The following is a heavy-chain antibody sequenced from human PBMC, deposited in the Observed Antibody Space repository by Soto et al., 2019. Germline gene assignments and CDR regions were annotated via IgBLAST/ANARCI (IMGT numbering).Heavy chain of an antibody. CDR2: IYYSGST. Sequence: SETLSLTCTVSGGSISSYYWSWIRQPPGKGLEWIGYIYYSGSTNYNPSLKSRVTISVDTSKNQFSLKLSSVTAADTAVYYCARDRTYYYGSGSYYSIYGMDVWGQGTTVTVSS. J-gene: IGHJ6*02. CDR1: GGSISSYY. CDR3: ARDRTYYYGSGSYYSIYGMDV. D-gene: IGHD3-10*01. V-gene: IGHV4-59*01.